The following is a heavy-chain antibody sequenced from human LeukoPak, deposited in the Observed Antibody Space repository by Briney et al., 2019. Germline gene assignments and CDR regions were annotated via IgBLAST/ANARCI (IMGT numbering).Heavy chain of an antibody. J-gene: IGHJ4*02. CDR3: ARGLDGYYPLDY. CDR2: IYYSGST. CDR1: GGSISSYY. Sequence: NPSETLSLTCTVSGGSISSYYWSWIRQPPGKGLEWIGYIYYSGSTNYNPSLKSRVTISVDTSKNQFSLKLSSVTAADTAVYYCARGLDGYYPLDYWGQGTLVTVSS. V-gene: IGHV4-59*01. D-gene: IGHD5-24*01.